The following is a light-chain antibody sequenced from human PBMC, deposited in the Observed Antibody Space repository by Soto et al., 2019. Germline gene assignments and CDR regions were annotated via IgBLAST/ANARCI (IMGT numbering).Light chain of an antibody. CDR2: KVS. Sequence: DVVMTQSPLSLPVTLGQPASISCRSSQSLAYSDGNTYLNWFKQRPGQSPRRLIYKVSNPDSGVRDRFSGSGSGSEFTLKISSVDAEDGGVYYCMQGTLWPPYTFGQGTKLEIK. CDR3: MQGTLWPPYT. J-gene: IGKJ2*01. CDR1: QSLAYSDGNTY. V-gene: IGKV2-30*01.